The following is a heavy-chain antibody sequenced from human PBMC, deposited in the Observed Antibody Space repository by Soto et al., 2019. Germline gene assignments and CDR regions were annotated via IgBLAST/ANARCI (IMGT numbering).Heavy chain of an antibody. CDR1: GGSGSSGSYY. V-gene: IGHV4-61*01. J-gene: IGHJ5*02. D-gene: IGHD3-3*01. CDR3: ATVYRDYDFWSGSPWWFDP. CDR2: IYYSGST. Sequence: PSETLSLTCTVSGGSGSSGSYYWSWIRQPPGKGLEWIGYIYYSGSTNYNPSLKSRVTISVDTSKNQFSLKLSSVTAADTAVYYCATVYRDYDFWSGSPWWFDPWGQGTLVTVSS.